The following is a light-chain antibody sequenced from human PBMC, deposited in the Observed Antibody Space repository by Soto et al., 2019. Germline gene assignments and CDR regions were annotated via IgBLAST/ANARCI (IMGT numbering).Light chain of an antibody. CDR1: QTISTY. J-gene: IGKJ2*01. CDR3: QESYTTPVT. Sequence: DIQMTQSPSSLFASVGDRVTITCRASQTISTYLNWYQQKPGKAPKLLIYAASSLQSGVPSTFSGSGSGTEFTLTINSLQPEDFATYYCQESYTTPVTFGQGTRLEIK. V-gene: IGKV1-39*01. CDR2: AAS.